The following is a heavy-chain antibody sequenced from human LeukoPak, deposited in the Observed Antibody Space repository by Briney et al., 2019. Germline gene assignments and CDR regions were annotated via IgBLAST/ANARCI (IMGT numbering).Heavy chain of an antibody. CDR3: ARGKIGELYWDYYYYGMDV. Sequence: GGSLRLSCAASGFTVSSNYMSWVRQAPGKGLEWVSVIYSGGSTYYADSVKGRFTISRDNSKNTLYLQMNSLRAEDTAVYYCARGKIGELYWDYYYYGMDVWGQGTTVTVSS. V-gene: IGHV3-53*01. CDR2: IYSGGST. CDR1: GFTVSSNY. J-gene: IGHJ6*02. D-gene: IGHD3-10*01.